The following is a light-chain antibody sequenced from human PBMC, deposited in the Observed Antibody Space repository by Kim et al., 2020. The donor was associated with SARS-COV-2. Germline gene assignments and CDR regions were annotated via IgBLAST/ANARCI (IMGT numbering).Light chain of an antibody. CDR1: SGNGGGYNY. V-gene: IGLV2-14*03. Sequence: MYNTGTSGNGGGYNYVSRDQQLPGKAPTRMIHDVTTRPSGVSGRFSGSESGNTASLTIAGLQTEDEADYYCSSYTRTTTLVFGGGTQLTVL. CDR3: SSYTRTTTLV. J-gene: IGLJ2*01. CDR2: DVT.